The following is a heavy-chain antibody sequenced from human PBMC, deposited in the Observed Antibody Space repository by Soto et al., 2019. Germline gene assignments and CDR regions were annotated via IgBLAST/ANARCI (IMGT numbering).Heavy chain of an antibody. CDR1: GGSISSGGYY. V-gene: IGHV4-31*03. D-gene: IGHD2-2*01. Sequence: QVQLQESGPGLVKPSQTLSLTCTVSGGSISSGGYYWSWIRQHPGKGLEWIGYIYYSGSTYYNPSLKSRVTISVDTSKNQFSLKLSSVTAADTAVYYCAREHWYRSSTSCATNRKYYYYYMDVWGKGTTVTVSS. CDR2: IYYSGST. CDR3: AREHWYRSSTSCATNRKYYYYYMDV. J-gene: IGHJ6*03.